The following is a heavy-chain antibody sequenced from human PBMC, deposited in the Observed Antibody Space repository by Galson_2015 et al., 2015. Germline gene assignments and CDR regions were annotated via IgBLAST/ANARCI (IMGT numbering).Heavy chain of an antibody. CDR3: ARDGWGAAGTLGD. CDR2: ISYDGSNK. Sequence: SLRLSCAASGFTFSSYGMHWVRQAPGKGLEWVAVISYDGSNKYYADSVKGRFTISRDNSKNTLYLQMNSLRAEDTAVYYCARDGWGAAGTLGDWGQGTLVTVSS. CDR1: GFTFSSYG. J-gene: IGHJ4*02. D-gene: IGHD6-13*01. V-gene: IGHV3-30*03.